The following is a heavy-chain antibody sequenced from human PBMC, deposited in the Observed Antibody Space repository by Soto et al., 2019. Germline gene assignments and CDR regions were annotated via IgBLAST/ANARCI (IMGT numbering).Heavy chain of an antibody. V-gene: IGHV3-23*01. J-gene: IGHJ6*02. Sequence: PGGSLRLSCAAAGFTFSSYGMSWVRQAPGKGLEWVSVISSSGSTTYYADSVKGRFTVSRDNAKNSLYLQMNSLRAEDTAVYYCAAQAGDYYDSSGYYPYYYYGMDVWGQGTTVTVSS. D-gene: IGHD3-22*01. CDR3: AAQAGDYYDSSGYYPYYYYGMDV. CDR1: GFTFSSYG. CDR2: ISSSGSTT.